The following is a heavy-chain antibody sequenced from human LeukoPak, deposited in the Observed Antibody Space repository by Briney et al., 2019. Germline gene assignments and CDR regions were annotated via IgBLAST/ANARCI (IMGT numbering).Heavy chain of an antibody. CDR1: GFTFSSYA. V-gene: IGHV3-30-3*01. CDR2: ISYDGSNK. D-gene: IGHD3-10*01. CDR3: ARDLAFMVRGVSLDY. J-gene: IGHJ4*02. Sequence: GRSLRLPCAASGFTFSSYAMHWVRQAPGKGLEWVAVISYDGSNKYYADSVKGRLTISRDNSKNTLYLQMNSLRAEDTAVYYCARDLAFMVRGVSLDYWGQGTLVTVSS.